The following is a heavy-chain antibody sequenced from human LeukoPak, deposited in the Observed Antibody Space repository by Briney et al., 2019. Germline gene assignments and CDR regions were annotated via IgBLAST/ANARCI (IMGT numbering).Heavy chain of an antibody. Sequence: PRGSLRLSCAASGFTFRSCGMHGVRQAPGKGLEWVAVISYDESNKKYTDSVKDRFTISRDNSKNTLYLQMNSLRAEDTAVYYCAKMTPTVDDYWGQGTLVTVSS. CDR2: ISYDESNK. CDR3: AKMTPTVDDY. V-gene: IGHV3-30*18. D-gene: IGHD7-27*01. J-gene: IGHJ4*02. CDR1: GFTFRSCG.